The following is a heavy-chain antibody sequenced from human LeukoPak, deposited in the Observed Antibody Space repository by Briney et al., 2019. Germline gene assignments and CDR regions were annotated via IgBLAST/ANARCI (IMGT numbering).Heavy chain of an antibody. CDR3: ARAPFYYYMDV. J-gene: IGHJ6*03. CDR2: IRYSGST. CDR1: GGSMSNYY. Sequence: PSETLSLTCTVSGGSMSNYYWSWIRQPPGKGLEWIAYIRYSGSTNYNPSLKSRVTISIDTSKNQFSLKLSSVTAADTAVYYCARAPFYYYMDVWGKGTTVTVSS. V-gene: IGHV4-59*01.